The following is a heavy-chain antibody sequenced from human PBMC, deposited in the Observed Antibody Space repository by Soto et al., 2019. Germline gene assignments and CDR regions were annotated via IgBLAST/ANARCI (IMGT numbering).Heavy chain of an antibody. CDR3: ARAGYSGSPFDY. CDR1: GGTFSSYA. D-gene: IGHD5-12*01. Sequence: GASVKVSCKASGGTFSSYAISWVRQAPGQGLEWMGGIIPIFGTANYAQKFQGRVTITADESTSTAYMELSSLRSEDTAVYYCARAGYSGSPFDYWGQGTLVTVSS. V-gene: IGHV1-69*13. J-gene: IGHJ4*02. CDR2: IIPIFGTA.